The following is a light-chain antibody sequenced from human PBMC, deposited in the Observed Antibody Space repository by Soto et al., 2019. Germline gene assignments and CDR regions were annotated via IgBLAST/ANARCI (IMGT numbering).Light chain of an antibody. Sequence: DFQMTQSPSSLSASVGDRVTITCQASQDISNYLNWYQQKPGRAPKLLIYDASTLERGVPSRFSGTGSGTLFTFAISSLHPEDIGIYYCQQSDNLPITFGQGTRLEIK. V-gene: IGKV1-33*01. CDR1: QDISNY. J-gene: IGKJ5*01. CDR3: QQSDNLPIT. CDR2: DAS.